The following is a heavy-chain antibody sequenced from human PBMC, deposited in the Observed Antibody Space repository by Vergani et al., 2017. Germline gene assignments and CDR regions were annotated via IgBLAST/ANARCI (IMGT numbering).Heavy chain of an antibody. J-gene: IGHJ6*02. V-gene: IGHV3-30*07. CDR2: IWYDGSNK. D-gene: IGHD6-19*01. CDR3: AKDSRGQWLDLYYYYGMDV. CDR1: GFTFSSYA. Sequence: QVQLVESGGGVVQPGRSLRLSCAASGFTFSSYAMHWVRQAPGKGLEWVAVIWYDGSNKYYADSVKGRFTISRDNSKNTLYLQMNSLRAEDTAVYYCAKDSRGQWLDLYYYYGMDVWGQGTTVTVSS.